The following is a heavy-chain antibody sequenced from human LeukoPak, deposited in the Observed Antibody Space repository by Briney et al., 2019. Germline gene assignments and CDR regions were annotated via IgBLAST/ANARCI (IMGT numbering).Heavy chain of an antibody. CDR1: GGTFSSYA. Sequence: ASVKVSCKASGGTFSSYAISWVRQAPGQGLEWMGGIIPIFGTANYAQKFQGRVTITADESTSTAYMELSSLRSEDTAAYYCASPYSSGWYGYWGQGTLVTVSS. J-gene: IGHJ4*02. V-gene: IGHV1-69*13. CDR2: IIPIFGTA. D-gene: IGHD6-19*01. CDR3: ASPYSSGWYGY.